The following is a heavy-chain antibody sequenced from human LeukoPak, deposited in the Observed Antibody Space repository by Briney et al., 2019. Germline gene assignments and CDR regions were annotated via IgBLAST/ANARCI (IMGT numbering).Heavy chain of an antibody. CDR3: ARAEWELLSYFDY. V-gene: IGHV1-18*04. Sequence: ASVKVSCKASGYTFTGYYMHWVRQAPGQGLEWMGWISAYNGNTNYAQKLQGRVTMTTDTSTSTAYMELRSLRSDDTAVYYCARAEWELLSYFDYWGQGTLVTVSS. J-gene: IGHJ4*02. D-gene: IGHD1-26*01. CDR1: GYTFTGYY. CDR2: ISAYNGNT.